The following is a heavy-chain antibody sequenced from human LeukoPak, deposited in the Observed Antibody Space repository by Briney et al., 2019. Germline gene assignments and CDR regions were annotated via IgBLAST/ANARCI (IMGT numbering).Heavy chain of an antibody. CDR1: GYTFTSYG. J-gene: IGHJ4*02. V-gene: IGHV1-18*01. D-gene: IGHD2-2*01. CDR3: ARVAPELIGYCSSTSCYPPPYFDY. Sequence: ASVNVSCKASGYTFTSYGISWVRQAPGQGLEWMGWISAYNGNTNYAQKLQGRVTMTADTSTSTAYMALRSLRSDDTAVYYCARVAPELIGYCSSTSCYPPPYFDYWGQGTLVTVSS. CDR2: ISAYNGNT.